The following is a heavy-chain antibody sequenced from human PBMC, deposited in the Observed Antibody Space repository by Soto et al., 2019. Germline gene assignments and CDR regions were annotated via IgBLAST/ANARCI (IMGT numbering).Heavy chain of an antibody. CDR2: INHSGST. CDR1: GGSFSGYY. J-gene: IGHJ6*02. Sequence: QVQLQQWGAGLLKPSETLSLTCAVYGGSFSGYYWSWIRQPPGKGLEWIGEINHSGSTNYNPSLKSRVTISVDTSKNQFSLKLSSVTAADTAVYYCASETGYYYYGMDVWGQGTTVTVSS. CDR3: ASETGYYYYGMDV. D-gene: IGHD3-10*01. V-gene: IGHV4-34*01.